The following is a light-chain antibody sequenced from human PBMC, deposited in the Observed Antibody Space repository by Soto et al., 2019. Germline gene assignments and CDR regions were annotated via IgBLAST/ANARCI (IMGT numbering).Light chain of an antibody. J-gene: IGLJ2*01. CDR2: DVS. CDR3: SSSTINNTVL. Sequence: QSVLTQPASVSGSPGQSITISCTGTSSDVGGYDYVSWYQHHPGKAPKLMIYDVSNRPSGVSSRFSGSKSDNTASLTIYGLQAEDEADYYCSSSTINNTVLFGGGTKLTVL. CDR1: SSDVGGYDY. V-gene: IGLV2-14*01.